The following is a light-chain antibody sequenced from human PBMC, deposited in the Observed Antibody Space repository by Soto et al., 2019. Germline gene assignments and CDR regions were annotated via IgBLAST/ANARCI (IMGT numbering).Light chain of an antibody. CDR1: QSISSW. V-gene: IGKV1-5*01. CDR2: DAS. CDR3: QQYNSYSRT. Sequence: DIQMTQSPSTLSASVGDRVTITCRASQSISSWLAWYQQKPGKAPKLLIYDASSLESGVPSRFSGSGSGTEFTLTISSLQPDDFATYYCQQYNSYSRTFGQGTKGGYQ. J-gene: IGKJ1*01.